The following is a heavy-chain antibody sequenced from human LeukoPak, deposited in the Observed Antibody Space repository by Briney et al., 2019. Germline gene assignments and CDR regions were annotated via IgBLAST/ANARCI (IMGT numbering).Heavy chain of an antibody. V-gene: IGHV1-18*01. Sequence: GASVKVSCKASGYTFNTYGITWVRQAPGQGLEWMGWISGYNGKTKYAQKLQDRVTMTTDTSTTTAYMELSSLRSEDTAVYYCARVKWELLADYWGQGTLVTVSS. D-gene: IGHD1-26*01. CDR1: GYTFNTYG. J-gene: IGHJ4*02. CDR3: ARVKWELLADY. CDR2: ISGYNGKT.